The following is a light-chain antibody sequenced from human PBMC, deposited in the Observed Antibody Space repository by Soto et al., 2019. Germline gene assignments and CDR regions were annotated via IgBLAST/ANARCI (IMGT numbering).Light chain of an antibody. J-gene: IGKJ1*01. V-gene: IGKV1-5*03. CDR2: KAF. Sequence: DIQMTQSPSTLSASVGDRVTITCRASQSIGSSLAWYQQKPGKAPNLLIYKAFSLESGVPSRFSGSGSGAEFTLAIISLQPDDFATYYCQQYSLYPWTFGQGTKVESK. CDR1: QSIGSS. CDR3: QQYSLYPWT.